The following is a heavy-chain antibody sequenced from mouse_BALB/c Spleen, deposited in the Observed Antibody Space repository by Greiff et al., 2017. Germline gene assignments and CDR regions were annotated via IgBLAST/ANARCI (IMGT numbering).Heavy chain of an antibody. CDR2: IRNKANGYTT. Sequence: EVHLVESGGGLVQPGGSLRLSCATSGFTFTDYYMSWVRQPPGKALEWLGFIRNKANGYTTEYSASVKGRFTISRDNSQSILYLQMNTLRAEDSATYYCARDDDYDAWFAYWGQGTLVTVSA. V-gene: IGHV7-3*02. J-gene: IGHJ3*01. CDR3: ARDDDYDAWFAY. CDR1: GFTFTDYY. D-gene: IGHD2-4*01.